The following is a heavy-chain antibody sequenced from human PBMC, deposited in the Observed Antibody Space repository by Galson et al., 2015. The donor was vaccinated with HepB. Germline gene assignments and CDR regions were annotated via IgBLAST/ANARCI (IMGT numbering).Heavy chain of an antibody. CDR2: IYPGDSDT. D-gene: IGHD2-2*01. CDR1: GYSFTNYW. Sequence: SGAEVKKPGESLKISCKGSGYSFTNYWIGWVRQMPGKGLEWMGIIYPGDSDTRYSPSFQGQVTISADKSISTAYLQWSSLKASDTAMYYCARQEVRGYCSSTSCSAPFDYWGQGTLVTVSS. CDR3: ARQEVRGYCSSTSCSAPFDY. V-gene: IGHV5-51*01. J-gene: IGHJ4*02.